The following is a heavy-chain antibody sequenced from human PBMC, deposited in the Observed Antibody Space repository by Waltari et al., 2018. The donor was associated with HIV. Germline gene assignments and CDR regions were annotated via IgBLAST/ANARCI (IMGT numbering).Heavy chain of an antibody. D-gene: IGHD3-10*02. CDR1: GFSVGRYW. CDR2: INPDGNTI. CDR3: VKDMFGEYDY. J-gene: IGHJ4*02. V-gene: IGHV3-74*01. Sequence: EVQLVQSGGGVVQPGGSRRRLCAASGFSVGRYWMHWVRQIPGQGLVWVSRINPDGNTINYADSVRGRFTISRDYAKNTLYLQMNSLRDEDTAMYYCVKDMFGEYDYWGQGTLVTVSS.